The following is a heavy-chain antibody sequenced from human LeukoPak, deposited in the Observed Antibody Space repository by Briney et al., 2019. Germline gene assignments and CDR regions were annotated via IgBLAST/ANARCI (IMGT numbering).Heavy chain of an antibody. CDR3: ARGGDSSGYYYRIDY. CDR2: IYYSGST. V-gene: IGHV4-39*07. J-gene: IGHJ4*02. Sequence: PSETLSLTCTVSGGSISSSSYYWGWIRQPPGKGLEWIGSIYYSGSTYYNPSLKSRVTMSVDTSRNQFSLKLTSVTAADTAVYYCARGGDSSGYYYRIDYWGQGTLVTVSS. CDR1: GGSISSSSYY. D-gene: IGHD3-22*01.